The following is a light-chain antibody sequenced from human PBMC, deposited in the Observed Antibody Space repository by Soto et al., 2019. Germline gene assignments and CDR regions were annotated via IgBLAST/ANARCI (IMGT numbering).Light chain of an antibody. CDR1: QSVRRRS. V-gene: IGKV3-20*01. Sequence: EIVLTPSPGPLSLSPGDRATLSCRASQSVRRRSLAWYQQKPGQAPRLLIYGASTRATGIPGRFSGSGSGTHFTLTISRLDPEDFAVYYCQHYSTSPFTFGPGTKVHI. CDR3: QHYSTSPFT. J-gene: IGKJ3*01. CDR2: GAS.